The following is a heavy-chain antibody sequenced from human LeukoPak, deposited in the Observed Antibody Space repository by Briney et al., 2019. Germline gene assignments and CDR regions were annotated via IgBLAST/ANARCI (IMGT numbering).Heavy chain of an antibody. CDR3: AVVPAGNYYYGMDV. CDR2: ISGSGGST. V-gene: IGHV3-23*01. D-gene: IGHD2-2*01. Sequence: GGSLRLSCAASGFNFSIYSMNWVRQALGKGLEWVSAISGSGGSTYYADSVKGRFTISRDNSKNTLYLQMNSLRAEDTAVYYCAVVPAGNYYYGMDVWGQGTTVTVSS. J-gene: IGHJ6*02. CDR1: GFNFSIYS.